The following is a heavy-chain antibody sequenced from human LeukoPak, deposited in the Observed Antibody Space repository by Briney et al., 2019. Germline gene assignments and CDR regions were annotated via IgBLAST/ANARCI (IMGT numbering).Heavy chain of an antibody. J-gene: IGHJ4*02. V-gene: IGHV3-11*06. D-gene: IGHD2-15*01. CDR2: TSSRSSYT. CDR1: GFTFSDYY. CDR3: ARDIDHS. Sequence: GGSLRLSCAAPGFTFSDYYMSWIRQAPGKGLGWVSYTSSRSSYTNYAHSVKGRFTTSRDNAKNPLYLQMTSLRAEDTAVYYCARDIDHSWGQGTLVTVSS.